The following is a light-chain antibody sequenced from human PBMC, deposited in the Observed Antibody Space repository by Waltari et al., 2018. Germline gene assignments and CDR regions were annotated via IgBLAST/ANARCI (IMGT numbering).Light chain of an antibody. CDR3: LLFYGGAYV. Sequence: QTVVTQEPSLTVSPGGTVTLTCASSTGAVTSGSFPTWFQQRPGQPPRSLIYSANNKHSWTPAGVSGSLMGGKAALTLSGVQPEDEAEYYCLLFYGGAYVFGTGTKLTVL. CDR2: SAN. V-gene: IGLV7-43*01. CDR1: TGAVTSGSF. J-gene: IGLJ1*01.